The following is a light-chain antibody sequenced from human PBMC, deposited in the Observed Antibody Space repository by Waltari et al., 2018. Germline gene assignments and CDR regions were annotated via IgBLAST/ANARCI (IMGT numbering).Light chain of an antibody. V-gene: IGKV4-1*01. J-gene: IGKJ3*01. CDR1: QSVLYSSNNNNY. Sequence: DIVMTQSPDSLAVSLGERATINCKSSQSVLYSSNNNNYLAWYQQKPGQPPKLLIYWAPARESGVPDRFSGSGSGTDFTLTISSLQAEDVAVYYCHQYYSSPFTFGPGTKVEIK. CDR3: HQYYSSPFT. CDR2: WAP.